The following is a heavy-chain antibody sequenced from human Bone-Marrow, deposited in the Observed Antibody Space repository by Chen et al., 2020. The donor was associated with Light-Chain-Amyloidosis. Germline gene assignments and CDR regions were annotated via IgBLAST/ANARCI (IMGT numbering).Heavy chain of an antibody. V-gene: IGHV3-74*01. CDR2: INPDVTRV. CDR3: SREFTGYDDY. Sequence: DVQLLESGGGLVQPGGSLRLPCPAPGFTFRTSWMHWVRQAPGKGLVWVSRINPDVTRVDYAGSVRGLFTISRDDAKSTVYLQMNGLRAEDTAVYYCSREFTGYDDYWGQGTLVTVSS. CDR1: GFTFRTSW. J-gene: IGHJ4*02. D-gene: IGHD5-12*01.